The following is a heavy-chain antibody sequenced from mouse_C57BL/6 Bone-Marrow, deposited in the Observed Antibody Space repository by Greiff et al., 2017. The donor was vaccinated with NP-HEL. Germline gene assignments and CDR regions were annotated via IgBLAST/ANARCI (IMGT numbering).Heavy chain of an antibody. CDR2: IDPETGGP. CDR1: GYTFTDYE. D-gene: IGHD1-1*01. CDR3: TRDTTVVANMDY. J-gene: IGHJ2*01. Sequence: VQLQQSGAELVRPGASVTLSCKASGYTFTDYEMHWVKQTPVHGLEWIGAIDPETGGPAYNQKFKGKAILTADKSSSTAYMELRSLTSEDSAVYYCTRDTTVVANMDYWGQGTTLTVSS. V-gene: IGHV1-15*01.